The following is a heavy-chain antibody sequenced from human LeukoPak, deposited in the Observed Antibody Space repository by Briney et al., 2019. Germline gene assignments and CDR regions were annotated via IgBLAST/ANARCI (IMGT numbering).Heavy chain of an antibody. CDR2: IIPIFGTA. CDR1: GGTFSSYA. J-gene: IGHJ5*02. V-gene: IGHV1-69*05. CDR3: ARDHGYCSSTSCYHNWFDP. D-gene: IGHD2-2*03. Sequence: ASVKVSCKASGGTFSSYAISWVRQAPGQGLEWMGGIIPIFGTANYAQKFQGRVTITTDESTSTAYMELSSLRSEDTAVYYCARDHGYCSSTSCYHNWFDPWGQGTLVTVSS.